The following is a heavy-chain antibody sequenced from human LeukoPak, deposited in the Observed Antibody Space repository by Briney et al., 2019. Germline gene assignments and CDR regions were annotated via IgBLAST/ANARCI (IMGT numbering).Heavy chain of an antibody. D-gene: IGHD2-2*02. J-gene: IGHJ4*02. CDR2: IYHSGST. V-gene: IGHV4-30-2*01. CDR3: ARTLGGCSSTSCYSEIYYFDY. CDR1: GGSISSGGSS. Sequence: SETLSLTCAVSGGSISSGGSSWSWIRQPPGKGLEWLGYIYHSGSTYYNPSLKSRVTISVDRSKNQFSLKLSSVTAADTAVYYCARTLGGCSSTSCYSEIYYFDYWGQGTLVTVSS.